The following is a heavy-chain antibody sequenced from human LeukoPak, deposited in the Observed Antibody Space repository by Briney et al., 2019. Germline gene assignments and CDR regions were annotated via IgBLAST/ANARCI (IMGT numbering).Heavy chain of an antibody. D-gene: IGHD6-6*01. Sequence: GMCLRPARYAFGSIVMDSALDSVRHPPGKGLEWVALTSYDGSKHYVDSVKGRFTISRDDSKNTLSLQMNSLRPADTAVYYCARQGSSLRYFHNYLDVWGKGTTVTVSS. CDR3: ARQGSSLRYFHNYLDV. CDR1: GSIVMDSA. V-gene: IGHV3-30*01. CDR2: TSYDGSK. J-gene: IGHJ6*03.